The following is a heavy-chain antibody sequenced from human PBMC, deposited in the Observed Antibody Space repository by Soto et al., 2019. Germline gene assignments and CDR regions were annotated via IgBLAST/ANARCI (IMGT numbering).Heavy chain of an antibody. D-gene: IGHD3-16*01. CDR3: ARSHGGYYYMDV. V-gene: IGHV3-7*03. Sequence: GGSLRLSCAASGFIFSSYWMSWVRQAPGKGLEWVATIRQDGSEKHYVDSVKGRFTISRDNAEDSLSLQMSSLRVEETAVYYCARSHGGYYYMDVWGKGTTVTVSS. J-gene: IGHJ6*03. CDR1: GFIFSSYW. CDR2: IRQDGSEK.